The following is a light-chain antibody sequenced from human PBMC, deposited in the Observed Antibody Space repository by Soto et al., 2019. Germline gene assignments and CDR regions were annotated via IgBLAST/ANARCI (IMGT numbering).Light chain of an antibody. Sequence: AILVTQSPVSVFAYPGDRIDMTCRASQGISSYLAWYQQKPGKAPKLLIYTASTLQSGVPSRFSGSGSGTDFTLTISCLQSDDFATYYCQHYYSYSPTFGQGTRVDIK. CDR1: QGISSY. V-gene: IGKV1-8*01. CDR3: QHYYSYSPT. J-gene: IGKJ1*01. CDR2: TAS.